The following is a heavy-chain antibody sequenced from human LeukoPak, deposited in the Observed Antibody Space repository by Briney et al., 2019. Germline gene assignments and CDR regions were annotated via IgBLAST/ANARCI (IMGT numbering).Heavy chain of an antibody. CDR1: GGSFSGYY. D-gene: IGHD5-24*01. J-gene: IGHJ4*02. CDR3: ARDRDDHNGYYYFDF. Sequence: PSETLSLTCAVYGGSFSGYYWSWIRQPPGKGLEWIGEINHSGSTNYNPSLKSRVTISVDTSKNQFSLRLNSVTAADTAVYYCARDRDDHNGYYYFDFWGQGTLVTVSS. CDR2: INHSGST. V-gene: IGHV4-34*01.